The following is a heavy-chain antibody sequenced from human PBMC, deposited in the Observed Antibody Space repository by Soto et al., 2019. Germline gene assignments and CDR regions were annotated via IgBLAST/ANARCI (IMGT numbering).Heavy chain of an antibody. CDR2: INPSGGT. CDR1: GGSFSTDY. CDR3: ARVRAARASRGFDG. Sequence: QVQLQQWGAGLLKPSETLSLTCAVYGGSFSTDYWSWIRQPPGKGLEWIGEINPSGGTNYNPSLKRRATISVATSKNQFPLMLSSVTAADTAFYYCARVRAARASRGFDGGGQGTLVPVSS. J-gene: IGHJ4*02. V-gene: IGHV4-34*01. D-gene: IGHD3-10*01.